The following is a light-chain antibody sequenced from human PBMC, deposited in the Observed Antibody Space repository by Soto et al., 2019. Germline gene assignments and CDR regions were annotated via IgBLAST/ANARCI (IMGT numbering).Light chain of an antibody. CDR2: NNN. Sequence: QSVLTQPPSASGTPGQRVTISCSGSSSNIGTNAVNWYQHLPGTAPKLLIYNNNQRPSGVPDRFSGSKSGTSASLAISGLQSEDEAHYYCAAWDNGRNGPLFGGGTKLTVL. CDR3: AAWDNGRNGPL. J-gene: IGLJ2*01. V-gene: IGLV1-44*01. CDR1: SSNIGTNA.